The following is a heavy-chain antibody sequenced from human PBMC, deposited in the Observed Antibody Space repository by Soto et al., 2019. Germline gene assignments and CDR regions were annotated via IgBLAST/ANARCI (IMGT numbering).Heavy chain of an antibody. V-gene: IGHV1-69*02. Sequence: QVQLVQSCAEVKNPGSSLKVSFKDSGGNFSTYSMIWVRQAPGQWLEWMGRIIPMLGIANYAQRFQDRVTITADKSTATADMELSSLRAEETALNYCAIGLWSIEFFDIWGQGTMVTSSS. D-gene: IGHD3-16*01. CDR2: IIPMLGIA. CDR3: AIGLWSIEFFDI. CDR1: GGNFSTYS. J-gene: IGHJ3*02.